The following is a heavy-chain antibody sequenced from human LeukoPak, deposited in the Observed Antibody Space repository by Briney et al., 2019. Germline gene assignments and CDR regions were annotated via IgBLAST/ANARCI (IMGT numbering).Heavy chain of an antibody. CDR2: IYSGGST. V-gene: IGHV3-53*01. CDR3: ARTSPIVVVPAAKGGWFDP. CDR1: GFTVSSNY. D-gene: IGHD2-2*01. J-gene: IGHJ5*02. Sequence: GGSLRLSCAASGFTVSSNYMSWVRQAPGKGLEWVSVIYSGGSTYYADSVKGRFTISRDNSKNTLYLQMNSLRAEDTAVYYCARTSPIVVVPAAKGGWFDPWGQGTLVTVSS.